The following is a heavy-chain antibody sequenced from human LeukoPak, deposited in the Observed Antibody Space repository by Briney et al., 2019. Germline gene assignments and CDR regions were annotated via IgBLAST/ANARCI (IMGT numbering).Heavy chain of an antibody. Sequence: SETLSLTCTVSGGSISNYYWSWIRQPPGKGLEWIGYIYYSGNTNYNPSLKSRVTISVDTSKNQFSLKLNSVTAADTAVYYCARVRYCSTNRCYDREFDNWGQGTQVTVSS. J-gene: IGHJ4*02. CDR3: ARVRYCSTNRCYDREFDN. V-gene: IGHV4-59*01. CDR2: IYYSGNT. CDR1: GGSISNYY. D-gene: IGHD2-2*01.